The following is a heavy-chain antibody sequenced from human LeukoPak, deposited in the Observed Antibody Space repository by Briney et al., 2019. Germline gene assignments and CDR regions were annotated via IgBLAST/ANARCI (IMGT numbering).Heavy chain of an antibody. CDR1: GFTFDDYA. Sequence: SLRLSCAASGFTFDDYAMHWVRQAPGKGLEWVSGISWNSGSIGYADSVKGRFTISRDNAKNSLYLQMNSLRAEDTALYYCAKATQQQLVPTHFDYWGQGTLVTVSS. CDR2: ISWNSGSI. V-gene: IGHV3-9*01. D-gene: IGHD6-13*01. J-gene: IGHJ4*02. CDR3: AKATQQQLVPTHFDY.